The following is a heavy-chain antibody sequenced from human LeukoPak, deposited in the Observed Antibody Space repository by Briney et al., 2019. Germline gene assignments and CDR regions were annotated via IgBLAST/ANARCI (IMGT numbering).Heavy chain of an antibody. CDR2: ISGSGGST. CDR1: GFTFSSYA. J-gene: IGHJ4*02. V-gene: IGHV3-23*01. CDR3: AKDGYDSSGYYYDGIDY. D-gene: IGHD3-22*01. Sequence: QPGGSLRLSCAASGFTFSSYAMSWVRQAPGKGLEWVSAISGSGGSTYYADSVKGRFTISRDNSKNTLYQQMNSLRAEDTAVYYCAKDGYDSSGYYYDGIDYWGQGTLVTVSS.